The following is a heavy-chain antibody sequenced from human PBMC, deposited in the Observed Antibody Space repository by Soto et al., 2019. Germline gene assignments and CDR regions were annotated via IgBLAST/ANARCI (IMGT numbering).Heavy chain of an antibody. CDR3: TTYCSGGSCGFDY. CDR2: IKSKTDGGTT. Sequence: EVQLVESGGGLLKPGGSLRLSCAASGFTFSNAWMSWVRQAPGKGLEWVGRIKSKTDGGTTDYAAPVKGRFTISRDDSKNTLYLQMNSLKTEDTAVYYCTTYCSGGSCGFDYWGQGTLVTVSS. V-gene: IGHV3-15*01. D-gene: IGHD2-15*01. J-gene: IGHJ4*02. CDR1: GFTFSNAW.